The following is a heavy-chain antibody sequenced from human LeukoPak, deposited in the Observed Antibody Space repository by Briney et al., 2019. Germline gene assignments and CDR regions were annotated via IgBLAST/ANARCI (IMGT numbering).Heavy chain of an antibody. J-gene: IGHJ4*02. V-gene: IGHV3-23*01. CDR3: ASRPRSTVVAPWDY. CDR2: ISARGDTT. CDR1: GFTFSTYA. D-gene: IGHD3-22*01. Sequence: GGSLRLSCAASGFTFSTYAMAWVRRAPGKGLEWVSGISARGDTTYYGDSVKGRFIISKDYSKNTLYLQMNGLRAEDTALYYCASRPRSTVVAPWDYWGQGTLVTVSS.